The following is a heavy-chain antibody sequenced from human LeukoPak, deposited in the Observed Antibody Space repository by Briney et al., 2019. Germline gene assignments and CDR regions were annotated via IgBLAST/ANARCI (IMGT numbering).Heavy chain of an antibody. J-gene: IGHJ4*02. CDR1: GFTFSSYV. CDR3: AREISEPFYYDSSEITEGYFDY. V-gene: IGHV3-64*01. CDR2: ISSNGDNT. Sequence: PGGSLRLSCAASGFTFSSYVMHWVRQGPGKGLEYVSAISSNGDNTYYANSVKGRFTISRDNSKNTLYLQMGSLRAEDMAVYYCAREISEPFYYDSSEITEGYFDYWGQGTLVTVSS. D-gene: IGHD3-22*01.